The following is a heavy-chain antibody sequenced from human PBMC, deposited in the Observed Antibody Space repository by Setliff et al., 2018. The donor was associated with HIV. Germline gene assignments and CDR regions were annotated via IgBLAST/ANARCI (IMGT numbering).Heavy chain of an antibody. V-gene: IGHV4-4*09. Sequence: KPSETLSLTCTVSGDSVSGNYWSENYWNWIRQPPGKGLEWIGYVFTSGDTNYNPSLRSRVTLSVDTSKNQVSLKLGSVTAADTAVYFCARHAAAAPFRYWGQGTLVTVSS. J-gene: IGHJ4*02. CDR1: GDSVSGNY. CDR2: VFTSGDT. CDR3: ARHAAAAPFRY. D-gene: IGHD6-13*01.